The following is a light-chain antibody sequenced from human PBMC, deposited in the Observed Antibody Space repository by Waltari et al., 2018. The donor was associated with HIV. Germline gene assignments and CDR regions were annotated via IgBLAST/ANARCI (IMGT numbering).Light chain of an antibody. V-gene: IGLV6-57*01. J-gene: IGLJ3*02. CDR1: SGSIGSSF. Sequence: NLMLTQPHSVSEPPGKTVTISCTRSSGSIGSSFVQWYQKRPGSSPTTVYLEDDQRPSGVPDRFSGSIDSSSNSASLAIPGLETEDEADYYCQSYESKVLFGGGTRLTVL. CDR2: EDD. CDR3: QSYESKVL.